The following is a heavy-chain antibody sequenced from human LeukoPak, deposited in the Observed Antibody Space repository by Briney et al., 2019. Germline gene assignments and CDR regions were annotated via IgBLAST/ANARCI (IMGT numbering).Heavy chain of an antibody. CDR1: GFTFTTSA. CDR3: VKSPAGAGFDY. CDR2: ISPNGGST. J-gene: IGHJ4*02. Sequence: GGSLRLSCSASGFTFTTSAMHWVRQAPGKGLGYISYISPNGGSTYYADSLKGRFTISRDNSKNTLYLQMSRLRAEDTAVYYCVKSPAGAGFDYWGQGTLVTVSS. V-gene: IGHV3-64D*09. D-gene: IGHD3-10*01.